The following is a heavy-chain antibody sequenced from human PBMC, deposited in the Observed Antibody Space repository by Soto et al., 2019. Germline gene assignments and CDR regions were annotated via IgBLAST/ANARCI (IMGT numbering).Heavy chain of an antibody. J-gene: IGHJ5*02. D-gene: IGHD4-4*01. V-gene: IGHV1-69*13. Sequence: ASVKVSCKASGGTFSSYAISWVRQAPGQGLEWMGGIIPIFGTANYAQKFQGRDTITADESTSTAYMELRSLRSEDMAVYYCASAIGVSNHNWSDPSGQGTLVTVSS. CDR2: IIPIFGTA. CDR1: GGTFSSYA. CDR3: ASAIGVSNHNWSDP.